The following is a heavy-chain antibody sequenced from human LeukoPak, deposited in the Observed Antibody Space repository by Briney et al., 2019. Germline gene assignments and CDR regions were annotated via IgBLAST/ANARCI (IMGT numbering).Heavy chain of an antibody. Sequence: ASVKVSCKASGYTFTGYYMHWVRQAPGQGLEWMGWISAYNGNTNYAQKLQGRVTMTTDTSTSTAYMELRSLRSDDTAVYYCARSQVGATDYWGQGTLVTVSS. CDR1: GYTFTGYY. J-gene: IGHJ4*02. CDR3: ARSQVGATDY. D-gene: IGHD1-26*01. CDR2: ISAYNGNT. V-gene: IGHV1-18*04.